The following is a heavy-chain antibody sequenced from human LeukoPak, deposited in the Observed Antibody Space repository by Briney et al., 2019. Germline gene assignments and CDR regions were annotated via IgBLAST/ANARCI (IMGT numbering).Heavy chain of an antibody. CDR1: GFTFINYW. Sequence: GGSLRLFCAASGFTFINYWMHWVRQAPGEGLVWVSHINNDGSTTTYADSVKGRFTISRDNAKNTLYLHVNSLRAEDTAVYYCARGGFCSGADCRGSFDYWGQGSLVTVSS. CDR3: ARGGFCSGADCRGSFDY. V-gene: IGHV3-74*01. CDR2: INNDGSTT. D-gene: IGHD2-15*01. J-gene: IGHJ4*02.